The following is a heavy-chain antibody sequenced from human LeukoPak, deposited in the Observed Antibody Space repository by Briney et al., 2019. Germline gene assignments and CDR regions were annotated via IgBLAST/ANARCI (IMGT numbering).Heavy chain of an antibody. V-gene: IGHV3-23*01. D-gene: IGHD2-2*01. CDR2: ISGSGYTT. CDR1: GFTFSNFA. J-gene: IGHJ4*02. Sequence: GGSLRLSCAASGFTFSNFALTWVRQAPEKGLEWVSSISGSGYTTHYADSVKGRFTISRDNSKNALFLQVNSLRAEDTAVYYCAKSGPYCGSTTCNYFDYWGQGTLVTVSS. CDR3: AKSGPYCGSTTCNYFDY.